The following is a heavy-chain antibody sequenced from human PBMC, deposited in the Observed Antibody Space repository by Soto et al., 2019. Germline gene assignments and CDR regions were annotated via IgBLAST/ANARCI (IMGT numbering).Heavy chain of an antibody. J-gene: IGHJ4*02. CDR1: GYSFTSYW. Sequence: GESLKISCKGSGYSFTSYWIGWVRQMPGKGLEWMGIIYPGDSDTRYSPSFQGQVTISADKSISTAYLQWSSLKASDTAMYYCASQDTKGIAAAGEYYFDYWGQGTLVTVSS. CDR3: ASQDTKGIAAAGEYYFDY. CDR2: IYPGDSDT. D-gene: IGHD6-13*01. V-gene: IGHV5-51*01.